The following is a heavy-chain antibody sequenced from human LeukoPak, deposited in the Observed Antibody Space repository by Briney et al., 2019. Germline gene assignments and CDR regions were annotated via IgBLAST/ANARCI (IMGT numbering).Heavy chain of an antibody. D-gene: IGHD1-26*01. CDR2: SASTGTLV. J-gene: IGHJ4*02. Sequence: GGSLRLSCVASGFPFSDYYMSWIRRAPGKGLEWVSYSASTGTLVDYEDSVKGRFTISRDNAKNSLYLQMNNLRAEDTALYYCAKYTAPLVGAAFFFDYWGQGTLVTVSS. CDR3: AKYTAPLVGAAFFFDY. CDR1: GFPFSDYY. V-gene: IGHV3-11*01.